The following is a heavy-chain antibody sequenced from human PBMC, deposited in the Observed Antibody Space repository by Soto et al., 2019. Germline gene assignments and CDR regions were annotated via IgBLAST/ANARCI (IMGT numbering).Heavy chain of an antibody. CDR2: ISNDGSNK. V-gene: IGHV3-30*18. J-gene: IGHJ4*02. CDR3: AKDSWEVASGYVAF. D-gene: IGHD3-22*01. Sequence: HPGGSLRLSCAASGFTFSSFGMHWVRQAPGKGLEWVALISNDGSNKYYADSVKGRFTISRDNSKNTLFLQMNSLRGEDSAVYFCAKDSWEVASGYVAFWGQGTLVTVSS. CDR1: GFTFSSFG.